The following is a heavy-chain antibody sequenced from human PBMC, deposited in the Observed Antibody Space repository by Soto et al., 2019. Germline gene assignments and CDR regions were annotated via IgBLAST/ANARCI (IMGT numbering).Heavy chain of an antibody. D-gene: IGHD1-20*01. Sequence: SETLSLTCAVSGRSISSGGYSWSWIRQPPGKGLEWIGYIYHSGSTYYNPSLKSRVTISVDRSKNQFSLKLNSVTAGSTGFFYFANSFGYKAGAETGEGRLGYWGQGT. CDR1: GRSISSGGYS. V-gene: IGHV4-30-2*01. CDR2: IYHSGST. J-gene: IGHJ6*01. CDR3: ANSFGYKAGAETGEGRLGY.